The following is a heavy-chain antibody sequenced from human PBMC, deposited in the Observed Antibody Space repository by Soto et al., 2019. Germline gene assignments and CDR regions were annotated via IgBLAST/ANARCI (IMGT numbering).Heavy chain of an antibody. V-gene: IGHV4-34*01. CDR1: GGSFSDYY. J-gene: IGHJ6*02. Sequence: SETLSLTCAVYGGSFSDYYWTWIRQSPGKGLEWIGEINHSGSTNYNPSLKSRVTISVDTSKNQFSLKLSSVTAADTAVYYCARAAHYYYYYGMDVWGQGTTVPVSS. CDR2: INHSGST. CDR3: ARAAHYYYYYGMDV.